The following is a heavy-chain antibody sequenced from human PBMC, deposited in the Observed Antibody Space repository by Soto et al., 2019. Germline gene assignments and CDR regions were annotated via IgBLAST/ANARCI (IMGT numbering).Heavy chain of an antibody. CDR1: GFTFDDYA. J-gene: IGHJ4*02. D-gene: IGHD3-10*01. Sequence: PGGSLRLSCAASGFTFDDYAMHWVRQAPGKGLEWVSGISWNSGSIGYADSVKGRFTISRDNAKNSLYLQMNSLRAEDTALYYCAKAYYGSGSSDFDYWGQGTLVTVSS. CDR2: ISWNSGSI. CDR3: AKAYYGSGSSDFDY. V-gene: IGHV3-9*01.